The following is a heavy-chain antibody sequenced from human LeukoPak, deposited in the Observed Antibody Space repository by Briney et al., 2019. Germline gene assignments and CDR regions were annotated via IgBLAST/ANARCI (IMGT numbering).Heavy chain of an antibody. CDR2: ISSSSSTI. CDR1: GFTFSSYW. V-gene: IGHV3-48*01. Sequence: GGSLRLSCAASGFTFSSYWMSWVRQAPGKGLEWVSYISSSSSTIYYADSVKGRFTISRDNAKNSLYLQMNSLRAEDTAVYYCARVYATVVTPYYYMDVWGKGTTVTVSS. CDR3: ARVYATVVTPYYYMDV. J-gene: IGHJ6*03. D-gene: IGHD4-23*01.